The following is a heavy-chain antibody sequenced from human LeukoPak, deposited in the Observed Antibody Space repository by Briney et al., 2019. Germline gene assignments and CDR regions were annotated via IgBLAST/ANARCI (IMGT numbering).Heavy chain of an antibody. V-gene: IGHV3-11*04. CDR3: ARVLYSNYLEY. Sequence: GGSLRLSCAASGFTFSDYSMSWIRQAPGQGLEWVSYISSSGSTIYYADSVKGRFTISRDNAKNSLYLQMNSLRAEDTAVYYCARVLYSNYLEYWGQGTLVTVSS. J-gene: IGHJ4*02. CDR1: GFTFSDYS. CDR2: ISSSGSTI. D-gene: IGHD4-11*01.